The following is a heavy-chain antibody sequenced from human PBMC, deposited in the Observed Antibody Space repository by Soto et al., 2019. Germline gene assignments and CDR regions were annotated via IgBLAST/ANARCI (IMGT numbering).Heavy chain of an antibody. CDR3: TTEALVLRFLQSLLYRRYYYYGMDV. Sequence: TDGGTTDYAAPVKGRFTISRDDSKNTLYLQMNSLKTEDTAVYYCTTEALVLRFLQSLLYRRYYYYGMDVWGQGTTVTVS. CDR2: TDGGTT. V-gene: IGHV3-15*01. J-gene: IGHJ6*02. D-gene: IGHD3-3*01.